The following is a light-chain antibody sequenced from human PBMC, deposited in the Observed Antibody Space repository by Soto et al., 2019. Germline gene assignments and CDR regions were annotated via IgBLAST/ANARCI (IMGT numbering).Light chain of an antibody. CDR3: AAWDDTVRSYV. Sequence: QSVLTQPSSVSRTPGQGVTISCSGSISNIGNNYVYWFQQLPGTAPKVLSNRNDQRPSGVPGRFSGSKSGTSASLAISGLRSEDEADYYCAAWDDTVRSYVFGPRTKLTVL. J-gene: IGLJ1*01. V-gene: IGLV1-47*01. CDR1: ISNIGNNY. CDR2: RND.